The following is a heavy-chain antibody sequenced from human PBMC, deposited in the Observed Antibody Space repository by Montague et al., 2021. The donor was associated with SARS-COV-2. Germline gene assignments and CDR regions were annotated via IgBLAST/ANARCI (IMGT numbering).Heavy chain of an antibody. J-gene: IGHJ5*02. CDR2: IYSGGTT. CDR1: GFTVSSNH. CDR3: ARALSFSNWFDP. D-gene: IGHD2-2*01. Sequence: SLRLSCAASGFTVSSNHMSWVRQAPGKGLEWVSLIYSGGTTYYADSGKGRFTISRDNPKNTLYIQMNSLRAEDTDAYYCARALSFSNWFDPWGQGTLVTVSS. V-gene: IGHV3-66*01.